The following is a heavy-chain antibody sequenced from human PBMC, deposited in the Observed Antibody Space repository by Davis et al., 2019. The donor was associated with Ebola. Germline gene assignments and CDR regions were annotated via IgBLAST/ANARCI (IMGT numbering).Heavy chain of an antibody. CDR2: ISVRSIT. D-gene: IGHD4-17*01. J-gene: IGHJ5*02. V-gene: IGHV3-23*01. CDR3: AKVHPPTTVTTGWFDP. CDR1: GFIFSSYA. Sequence: PGGSLRLSCAASGFIFSSYAMSWVRQAPGKGLEWVSSISVRSITYHADSVKGRFTISRDNSKNTLYRQMNSLRAEDTAVYYCAKVHPPTTVTTGWFDPWGQGTLVTVSS.